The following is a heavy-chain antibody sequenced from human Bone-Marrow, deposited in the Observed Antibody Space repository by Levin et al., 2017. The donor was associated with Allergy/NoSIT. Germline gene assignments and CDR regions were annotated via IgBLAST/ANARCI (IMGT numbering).Heavy chain of an antibody. J-gene: IGHJ4*02. CDR1: GYDFTSFW. CDR3: AGDQGIIVEKQFDY. CDR2: FDPEAGDT. V-gene: IGHV1-24*01. Sequence: PGGSLRLSCKGSGYDFTSFWITWVRQRPGKGLEWMGGFDPEAGDTVYAQKFQGRVAMTEDLSTVTAYMELTGLRSEDTAVYYCAGDQGIIVEKQFDYWGQGTLVTVSS. D-gene: IGHD2-21*01.